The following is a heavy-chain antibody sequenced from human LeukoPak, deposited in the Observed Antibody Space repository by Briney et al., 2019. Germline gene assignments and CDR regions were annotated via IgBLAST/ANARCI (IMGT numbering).Heavy chain of an antibody. CDR1: GGSISSSSYY. D-gene: IGHD4-17*01. V-gene: IGHV4-39*01. Sequence: SETLSLTCTVSGGSISSSSYYWGLIRQPPGKGLEWIGSIYYSGSTYYNPSLKSRVTISVDTSKNQFSLKLSSVTAADTAVYYCASSWFGMTTVTTFDYWGQGTLVTVSS. J-gene: IGHJ4*02. CDR3: ASSWFGMTTVTTFDY. CDR2: IYYSGST.